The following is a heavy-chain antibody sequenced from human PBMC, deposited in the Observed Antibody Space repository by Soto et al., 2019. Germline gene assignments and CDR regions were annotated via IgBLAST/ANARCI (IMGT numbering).Heavy chain of an antibody. Sequence: EVQLVDSGGALVQPGGSLRLSCAVSGFTFSTYSMNWVRQAPGKGLEWVSYISSSSSTIYYADSVKGRFTISRDNAKNSLYLQMNSRRDEDTAVYYCARGLGYCSGGSCYSDYWGQGTLVTVSS. J-gene: IGHJ4*02. D-gene: IGHD2-15*01. CDR1: GFTFSTYS. CDR2: ISSSSSTI. CDR3: ARGLGYCSGGSCYSDY. V-gene: IGHV3-48*02.